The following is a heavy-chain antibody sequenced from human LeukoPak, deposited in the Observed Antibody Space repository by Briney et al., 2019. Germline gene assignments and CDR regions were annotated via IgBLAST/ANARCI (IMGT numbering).Heavy chain of an antibody. CDR3: SRVSEDCSGGSCYSGLDY. J-gene: IGHJ4*02. V-gene: IGHV1-8*01. CDR1: GYTFTSYD. CDR2: MNPNSGNT. Sequence: GASVKVSCKASGYTFTSYDINWVRQATGQGLEWMGWMNPNSGNTGYAQKFQGRVTMTRNTSISTADMELSRLRSEDTAVYYCSRVSEDCSGGSCYSGLDYWGQGTLVTVSS. D-gene: IGHD2-15*01.